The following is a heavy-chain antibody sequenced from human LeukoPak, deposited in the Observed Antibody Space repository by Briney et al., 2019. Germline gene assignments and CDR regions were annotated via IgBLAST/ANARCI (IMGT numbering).Heavy chain of an antibody. V-gene: IGHV3-21*01. CDR1: GFTFSRYG. CDR2: ISSSSSYI. D-gene: IGHD6-13*01. Sequence: PGGTLRLSCAASGFTFSRYGMSWVRQAPGKGLEWVSSISSSSSYIYYADSVKGRFTISRDNAKNSLYLQMNSLRAEDTAVYYCAFSSWRHWGQGTLVTVSS. J-gene: IGHJ4*02. CDR3: AFSSWRH.